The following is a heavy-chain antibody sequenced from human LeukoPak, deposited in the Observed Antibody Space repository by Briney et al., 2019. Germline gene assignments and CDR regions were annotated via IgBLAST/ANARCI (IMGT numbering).Heavy chain of an antibody. CDR3: ARTYYDFWSGYYLDY. CDR1: GFTVSSNY. CDR2: IYSGGST. J-gene: IGHJ4*02. D-gene: IGHD3-3*01. Sequence: GGSLRLSCAASGFTVSSNYMSWVRQAPGKRLEWVSVIYSGGSTYYADSVKGRFTISRDNSKNTLYLQMNSLRAEDTAVYYCARTYYDFWSGYYLDYWGQGTLVTVSS. V-gene: IGHV3-66*01.